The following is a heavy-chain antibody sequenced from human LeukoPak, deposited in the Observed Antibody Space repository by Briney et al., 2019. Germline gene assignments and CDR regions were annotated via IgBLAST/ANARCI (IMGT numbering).Heavy chain of an antibody. CDR3: ARVCSSTSCYGKLDY. D-gene: IGHD2-2*01. J-gene: IGHJ4*02. CDR1: GYTFTGYY. V-gene: IGHV1-2*02. Sequence: ASVKVSCKASGYTFTGYYVHWVRQAPGQGLEWMGWINPNSGGTNYAQKFQGRVTMTRDTSISTAYMELSRLRSDDTAVYYCARVCSSTSCYGKLDYWGQGTLVTVSS. CDR2: INPNSGGT.